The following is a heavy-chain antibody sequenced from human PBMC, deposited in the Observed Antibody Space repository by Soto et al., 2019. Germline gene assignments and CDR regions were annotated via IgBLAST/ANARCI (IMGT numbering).Heavy chain of an antibody. CDR1: GYTFTSYG. CDR3: ARTVTIFGVASNWFDP. CDR2: ISAYNGNT. J-gene: IGHJ5*02. D-gene: IGHD3-3*01. Sequence: ASVKVSCKASGYTFTSYGISWVRQAPGQGLEWMGWISAYNGNTNYAQKLQGRVTMTTDTSTSTAYMELRSLRSDDTAVYYCARTVTIFGVASNWFDPWGQGTPVTVS. V-gene: IGHV1-18*01.